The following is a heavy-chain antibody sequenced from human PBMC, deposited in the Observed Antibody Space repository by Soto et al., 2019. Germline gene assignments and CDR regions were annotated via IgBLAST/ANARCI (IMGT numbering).Heavy chain of an antibody. D-gene: IGHD3-3*01. V-gene: IGHV3-7*01. CDR1: GFIFNTFW. J-gene: IGHJ1*01. CDR3: VREKLPNMWSSYYLRE. CDR2: IKQDGREI. Sequence: EVQLVESGGGLVQPGGSLRLSCAASGFIFNTFWMTWVRQAPGRGLERVASIKQDGREILYVDSVKGRFTISRDNAKNSLYLEMNSLRPEDTAVYFCVREKLPNMWSSYYLREWGLGTPVTVSS.